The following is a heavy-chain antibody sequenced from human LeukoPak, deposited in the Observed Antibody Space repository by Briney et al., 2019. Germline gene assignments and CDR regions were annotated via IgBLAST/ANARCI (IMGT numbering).Heavy chain of an antibody. J-gene: IGHJ4*02. V-gene: IGHV3-48*04. D-gene: IGHD5-12*01. CDR3: ARDGGGYDFDY. Sequence: TGGSLRLSCAVSGFTFSSFSMNWVRQAPGKGLEWVSYISSSSSTIYYADSVKGRFTISRDNAKNSLYLQMNSLRAEDTAVYYCARDGGGYDFDYWGQGTLVTVSS. CDR2: ISSSSSTI. CDR1: GFTFSSFS.